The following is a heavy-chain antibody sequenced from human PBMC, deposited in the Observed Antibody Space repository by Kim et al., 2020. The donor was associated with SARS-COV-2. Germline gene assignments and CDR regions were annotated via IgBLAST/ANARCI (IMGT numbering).Heavy chain of an antibody. CDR1: GFTFSSYA. D-gene: IGHD3-9*01. V-gene: IGHV3-23*01. CDR2: ISGSGGTT. CDR3: AKERSYYDMLTGYYLQSTHSDY. J-gene: IGHJ4*02. Sequence: GGSLRLSCAASGFTFSSYAMSWVRQAPGKGLEWVSAISGSGGTTYYADSVKGRFTISRDNSKNTLYLQMNSLRAEDTAVYYCAKERSYYDMLTGYYLQSTHSDYWGQGTLGTVSS.